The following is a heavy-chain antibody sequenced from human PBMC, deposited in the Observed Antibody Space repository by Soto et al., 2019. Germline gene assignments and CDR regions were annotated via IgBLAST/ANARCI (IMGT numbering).Heavy chain of an antibody. CDR1: GYTFTSYY. D-gene: IGHD3-22*01. Sequence: QVQLVQSGAEVKKPGASVKVSCKASGYTFTSYYMHWVRQAPGQGLEWMGIINPSGGSTSYAQKFQGRVTMTRDTTTSTVTMELSSLRAEDTGVYYCASNDPGYYDSSGGFDPWGQGTLVTVSS. CDR2: INPSGGST. J-gene: IGHJ5*02. V-gene: IGHV1-46*01. CDR3: ASNDPGYYDSSGGFDP.